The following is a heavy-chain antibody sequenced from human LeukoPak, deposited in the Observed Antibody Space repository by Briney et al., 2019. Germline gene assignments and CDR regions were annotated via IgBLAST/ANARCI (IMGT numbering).Heavy chain of an antibody. CDR1: GGSISSYY. CDR2: IYYSGST. Sequence: SETLSLTCTVSGGSISSYYWSWIRQPPGKGLEWIGYIYYSGSTNYNPSLKSRVIISVDTSKSQFSLKLTSVTAADTAVYYCASLRPIDYWGQGTLVTVSS. J-gene: IGHJ4*02. CDR3: ASLRPIDY. V-gene: IGHV4-59*08.